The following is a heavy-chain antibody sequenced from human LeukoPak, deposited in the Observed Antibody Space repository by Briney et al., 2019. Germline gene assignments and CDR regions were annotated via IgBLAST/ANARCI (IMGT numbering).Heavy chain of an antibody. Sequence: GGSLRLSCTVTEFTFSTYAMNWARQAPGKGLEWVSVTYSGGSTYYADSVKGRFTITRDNSKNTLYLQMNSLRAEDTAVYYCARGRGVTRDYWGQGTLVTVSS. J-gene: IGHJ4*02. CDR1: EFTFSTYA. CDR2: TYSGGST. V-gene: IGHV3-53*01. D-gene: IGHD2-21*02. CDR3: ARGRGVTRDY.